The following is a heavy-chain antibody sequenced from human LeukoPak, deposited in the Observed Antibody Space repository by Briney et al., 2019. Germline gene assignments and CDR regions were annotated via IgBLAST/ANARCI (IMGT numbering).Heavy chain of an antibody. D-gene: IGHD5-18*01. J-gene: IGHJ4*02. Sequence: SVKVSCKASGFTFTSSAVQWVRQARGQRLEWIGWIVVGSGNTNYAQKFQGRVTMTRDTSTSTVYMELSSLRSEDTAVYYCARDESYGYFSYWGQGTLVTVSS. CDR3: ARDESYGYFSY. CDR2: IVVGSGNT. CDR1: GFTFTSSA. V-gene: IGHV1-58*01.